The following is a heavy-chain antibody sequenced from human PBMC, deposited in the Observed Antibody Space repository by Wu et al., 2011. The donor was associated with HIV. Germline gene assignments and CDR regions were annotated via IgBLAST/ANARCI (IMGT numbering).Heavy chain of an antibody. Sequence: VQLVQSGADVKKPGESLKISCQGSGYSFANYWIAWVRQLPGKGLEWMGVIYPGDSDTTYNPSFQGHVTISADKSINTAYLQWSSLKASDTAIYYCARQPNYMDVWGKGT. J-gene: IGHJ6*03. CDR1: GYSFANYW. CDR2: IYPGDSDT. V-gene: IGHV5-51*01. CDR3: ARQPNYMDV.